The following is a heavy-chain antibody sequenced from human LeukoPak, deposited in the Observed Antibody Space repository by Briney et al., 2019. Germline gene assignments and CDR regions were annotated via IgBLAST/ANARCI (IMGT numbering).Heavy chain of an antibody. CDR2: ISNSGGST. CDR1: GFTFNTYT. J-gene: IGHJ5*02. V-gene: IGHV3-23*01. Sequence: GGSLRLSCAASGFTFNTYTMYWVRQAPGKGLEWVSGISNSGGSTYYADSVKGRFTISRDNSKNTLYLQMNSLRAEDTAVYYCAHSSSWYDGGWFDPWGQGTLVTVSS. D-gene: IGHD6-13*01. CDR3: AHSSSWYDGGWFDP.